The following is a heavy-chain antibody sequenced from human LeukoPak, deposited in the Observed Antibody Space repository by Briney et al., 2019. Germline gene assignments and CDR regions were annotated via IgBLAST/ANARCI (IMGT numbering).Heavy chain of an antibody. Sequence: ASVKVSCKASGYTFTSYDINWVRQATGQGLEWMGWMNPNSGNTGYAQKFQGRVTMTRNTSISTAYMELSSLRSDDTAVYYCARGVIAAAGTGLDYWGQGTLVTVSS. CDR2: MNPNSGNT. CDR1: GYTFTSYD. CDR3: ARGVIAAAGTGLDY. V-gene: IGHV1-8*01. D-gene: IGHD6-13*01. J-gene: IGHJ4*02.